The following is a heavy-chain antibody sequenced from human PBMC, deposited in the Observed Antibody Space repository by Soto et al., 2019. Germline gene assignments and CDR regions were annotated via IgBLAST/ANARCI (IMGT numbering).Heavy chain of an antibody. J-gene: IGHJ6*03. D-gene: IGHD2-21*02. CDR2: IYYSGST. CDR3: AREIGDQSIDYYYMDV. Sequence: QVPLQESGPGLVKPSQTLSLTCTVSGGSISSGGYYWSWIRQHPGKGLEWIGYIYYSGSTYYNPSLKSRVTISVDTSKNQFALKLSSVTAADTAVYYCAREIGDQSIDYYYMDVWGKGTTVTVSS. V-gene: IGHV4-31*03. CDR1: GGSISSGGYY.